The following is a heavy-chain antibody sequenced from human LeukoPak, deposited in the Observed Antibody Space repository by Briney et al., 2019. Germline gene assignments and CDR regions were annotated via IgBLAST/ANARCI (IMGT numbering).Heavy chain of an antibody. CDR3: AREGGGHYYDSSGYCDY. D-gene: IGHD3-22*01. V-gene: IGHV1-69*04. Sequence: ASVKVSCKVSGGTFSSYAISWVRQAPGQGLEWMGRIIPILGIANYAQKFQGRVTITADKSTSTAYMELSSLRSEDTAVYYCAREGGGHYYDSSGYCDYWGQGTLVTVSS. CDR2: IIPILGIA. CDR1: GGTFSSYA. J-gene: IGHJ4*02.